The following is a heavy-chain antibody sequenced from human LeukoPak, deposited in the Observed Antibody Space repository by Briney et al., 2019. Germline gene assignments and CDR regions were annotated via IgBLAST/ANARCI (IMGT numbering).Heavy chain of an antibody. CDR1: GFTFSSYG. CDR3: AREVGSWYGNWFDP. V-gene: IGHV3-23*01. CDR2: ISGSGGST. J-gene: IGHJ5*02. Sequence: GALRLSCAASGFTFSSYGMSWVRQAPGKGLEWVPAISGSGGSTYYADSVKGRFTISRDNSKNTLYLQMNSLRAEDTAVYYCAREVGSWYGNWFDPWGQGTLVTVSS. D-gene: IGHD6-13*01.